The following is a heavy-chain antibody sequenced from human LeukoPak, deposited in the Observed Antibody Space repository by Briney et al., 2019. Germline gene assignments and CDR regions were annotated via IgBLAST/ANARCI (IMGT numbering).Heavy chain of an antibody. Sequence: GGSLRLSCSASGFTFSSYSMNWVRQAPGKGLEWVSYISSSSTTIYYADSVKGRFTISRDNAKNSLYLQMNSLRVADAAVYYCARGPYKDFWSGYSDYWGQGTLVTVSS. CDR1: GFTFSSYS. D-gene: IGHD3-3*01. J-gene: IGHJ4*02. CDR2: ISSSSTTI. CDR3: ARGPYKDFWSGYSDY. V-gene: IGHV3-48*01.